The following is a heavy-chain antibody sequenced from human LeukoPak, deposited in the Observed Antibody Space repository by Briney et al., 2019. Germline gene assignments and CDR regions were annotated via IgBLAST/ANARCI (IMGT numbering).Heavy chain of an antibody. CDR1: GFTFSSYG. CDR2: IRYDGSNK. CDR3: AKDRIKGCSSTSCYRVDFDY. V-gene: IGHV3-30*02. J-gene: IGHJ4*02. D-gene: IGHD2-2*01. Sequence: PGGYLRLSCAASGFTFSSYGMHWVRQAPGKGLEWVAFIRYDGSNKYYADSVKGRFTISRDNSKNTLYLQMNSLRAEDTAVYYCAKDRIKGCSSTSCYRVDFDYWGQGTLVTVSS.